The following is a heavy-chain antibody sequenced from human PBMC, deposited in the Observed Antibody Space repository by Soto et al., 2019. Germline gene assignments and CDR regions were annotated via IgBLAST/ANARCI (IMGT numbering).Heavy chain of an antibody. CDR1: GFSISSGRW. D-gene: IGHD6-13*01. Sequence: QVQLQESGPGLVKPSDTLSLTCDVSGFSISSGRWWGWIRQPPGKGLEWIGHTSYTGTTYFSPSLKSRVPMSVATPRNQFSLKLDSVTAVDTAVYYCATNPRLEAAEFDYWGQGTLVTVSS. CDR2: TSYTGTT. V-gene: IGHV4-28*01. J-gene: IGHJ4*02. CDR3: ATNPRLEAAEFDY.